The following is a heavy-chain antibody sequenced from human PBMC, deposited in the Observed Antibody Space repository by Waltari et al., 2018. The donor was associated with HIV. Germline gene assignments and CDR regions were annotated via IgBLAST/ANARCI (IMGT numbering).Heavy chain of an antibody. V-gene: IGHV1-69*08. Sequence: QVQLVQSGAEVKQPGSSVKVSCKASGGAFVSHTFDWVRHDPGQGLEWMGRAIPMFGTANYARKFQGRVTITADKSTTTAYMELNGLRIDDTAVYYCASARETMGVDFDSWGQGTLVTVS. D-gene: IGHD3-10*01. CDR2: AIPMFGTA. CDR1: GGAFVSHT. J-gene: IGHJ5*01. CDR3: ASARETMGVDFDS.